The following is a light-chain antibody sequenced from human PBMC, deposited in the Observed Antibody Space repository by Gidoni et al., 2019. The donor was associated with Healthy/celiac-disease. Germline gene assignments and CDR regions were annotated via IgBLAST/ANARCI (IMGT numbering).Light chain of an antibody. CDR1: SLRSYY. Sequence: SSELTQDPAVSVALGQKVRITCQGDSLRSYYASWYQQKPGQAPVLFIYGKNNRPSGIPDRFSGSSSGNTASLTITGAQAEDEADYYCNSRDSSGNHPHVFGTGTKVTVL. CDR2: GKN. J-gene: IGLJ1*01. V-gene: IGLV3-19*01. CDR3: NSRDSSGNHPHV.